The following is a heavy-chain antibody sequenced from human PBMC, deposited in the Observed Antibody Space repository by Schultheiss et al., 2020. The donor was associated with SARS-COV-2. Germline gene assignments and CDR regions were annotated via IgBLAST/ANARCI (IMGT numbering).Heavy chain of an antibody. J-gene: IGHJ4*02. CDR2: INSDGSTT. CDR3: VRSEGTGWYNY. CDR1: GFTFSSYW. D-gene: IGHD6-19*01. Sequence: GGSLRLSCAASGFTFSSYWMHWVRQAPGKGLVWVSRINSDGSTTNYADSVKGRFTVSRDNAKNTLYLQMNSLRAEDTAVYYCVRSEGTGWYNYWGQGTLVTVSS. V-gene: IGHV3-74*01.